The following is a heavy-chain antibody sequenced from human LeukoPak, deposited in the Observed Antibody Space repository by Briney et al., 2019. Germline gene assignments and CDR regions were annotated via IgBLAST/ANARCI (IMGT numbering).Heavy chain of an antibody. CDR3: AKASDRWLQLPCFDY. D-gene: IGHD5-24*01. Sequence: GGSLRLSCAASGLTFGSYWMSWVRQAPGKGLEWVANIHPNGGVKNYVDSVKGRFTISRDNAKNSLYLQMNSLRAEDTALYYCAKASDRWLQLPCFDYWGQGTLVTVSS. V-gene: IGHV3-7*03. J-gene: IGHJ4*02. CDR1: GLTFGSYW. CDR2: IHPNGGVK.